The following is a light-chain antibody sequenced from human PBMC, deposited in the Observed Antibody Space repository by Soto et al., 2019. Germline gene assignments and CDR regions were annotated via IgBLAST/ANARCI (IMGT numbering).Light chain of an antibody. CDR1: QGIRND. J-gene: IGKJ5*01. CDR3: QQSYSTRIT. Sequence: AIQMTQSPSSLSGSVGDRVTITCGASQGIRNDLGWYQQKPGKAPKLLSYAASSLQSGVPSRFSDIGSGTDFTLTISSLQPEDFATYYCQQSYSTRITFGQGTRVEI. CDR2: AAS. V-gene: IGKV1-6*01.